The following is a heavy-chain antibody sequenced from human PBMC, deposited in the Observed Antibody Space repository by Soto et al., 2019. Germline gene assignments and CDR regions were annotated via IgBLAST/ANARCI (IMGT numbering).Heavy chain of an antibody. CDR3: ARPLYSYGPMDV. CDR2: IYYSGST. V-gene: IGHV4-61*01. J-gene: IGHJ6*02. Sequence: SETLSLTCTVSGGSVSSGSYYWSWIRQPPGKGLEWIGYIYYSGSTNSNPSLKSRVTISVDTSKNQFSLKLSSVTAADTAVYYCARPLYSYGPMDVWGQGTTVTVSS. CDR1: GGSVSSGSYY. D-gene: IGHD5-18*01.